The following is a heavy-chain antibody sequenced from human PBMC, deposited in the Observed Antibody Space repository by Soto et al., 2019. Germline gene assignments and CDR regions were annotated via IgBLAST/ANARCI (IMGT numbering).Heavy chain of an antibody. V-gene: IGHV3-23*01. D-gene: IGHD2-2*01. Sequence: GGSLRLSCAPSGFTFSSYSMSWVRQAPGKGLELVSAISGSGGSTYYADSVKGRFTISRDNSKNTLYLQMNSLRAEDTAVYYCAKDLKGDIVVVPAAGPCYWGQGTLVTVSS. CDR1: GFTFSSYS. J-gene: IGHJ4*02. CDR3: AKDLKGDIVVVPAAGPCY. CDR2: ISGSGGST.